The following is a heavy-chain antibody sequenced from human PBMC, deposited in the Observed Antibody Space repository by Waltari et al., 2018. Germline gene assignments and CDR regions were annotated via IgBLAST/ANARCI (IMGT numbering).Heavy chain of an antibody. CDR1: GGSISSSSYY. Sequence: QLQLQESGPGLVKPSETLSLTCTVSGGSISSSSYYWGWIRQPPGKGLGWIGIIYYRGGTYNNPALNSRCTISVDTSKNKFSLKLSSGTAADTAVYYCARRPLEQLGAMGAFDIWGQGTMVTVSS. V-gene: IGHV4-39*01. D-gene: IGHD6-13*01. CDR2: IYYRGGT. J-gene: IGHJ3*02. CDR3: ARRPLEQLGAMGAFDI.